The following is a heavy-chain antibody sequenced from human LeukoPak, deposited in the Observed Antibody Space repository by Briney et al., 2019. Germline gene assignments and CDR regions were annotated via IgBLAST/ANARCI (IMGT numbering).Heavy chain of an antibody. V-gene: IGHV3-23*01. D-gene: IGHD2-15*01. J-gene: IGHJ4*02. CDR1: GFTFSSYA. Sequence: PGGSLRLSCAASGFTFSSYAITWVRQAPGKGLEWVSAVSGSGGDTHYADSVKGRFTISRDNSKNSLYLQMNSLRAEDTAVYYCARGSVVVAAIDYWGQGTLVTVSS. CDR3: ARGSVVVAAIDY. CDR2: VSGSGGDT.